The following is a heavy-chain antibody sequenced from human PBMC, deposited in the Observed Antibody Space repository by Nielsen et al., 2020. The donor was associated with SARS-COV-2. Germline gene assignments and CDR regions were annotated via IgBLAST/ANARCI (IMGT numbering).Heavy chain of an antibody. V-gene: IGHV3-23*01. D-gene: IGHD2-21*02. J-gene: IGHJ4*02. CDR3: AKGDHPRVTYYFDY. Sequence: LSLTCAASGFTFSSYAMSWVRQAPGKGLEWVSAISGGGGSTYYADSVKGRFTISRDNSKNTLYLQMNSLRAEDTAVYYCAKGDHPRVTYYFDYWGQGTLVTVSS. CDR1: GFTFSSYA. CDR2: ISGGGGST.